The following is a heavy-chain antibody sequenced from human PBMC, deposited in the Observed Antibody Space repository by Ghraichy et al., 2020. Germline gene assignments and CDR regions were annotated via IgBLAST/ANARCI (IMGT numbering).Heavy chain of an antibody. CDR3: ARGARKTAMVRGVKPFDP. D-gene: IGHD3-10*01. CDR2: INHSGST. CDR1: GGSFSGYS. Sequence: SETMSLTCAVYGGSFSGYSWSWIRQHPGKVQEWNAEINHSGSTNYNPSLKSRVTISVDTSKNQFSLKLSSVTAADTAVYYCARGARKTAMVRGVKPFDPWVQGSLLTV. V-gene: IGHV4-34*01. J-gene: IGHJ5*02.